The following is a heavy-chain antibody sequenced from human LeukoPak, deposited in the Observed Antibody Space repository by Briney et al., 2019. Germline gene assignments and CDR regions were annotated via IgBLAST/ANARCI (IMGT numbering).Heavy chain of an antibody. V-gene: IGHV3-30-3*01. CDR1: GFTFSSYA. D-gene: IGHD2-2*01. Sequence: PGGSLRLSCAASGFTFSSYAMHWVRQAPGKGLEWVAVIAYDGNNQYYADSVKGRFTISRDYSKNTLYLQMNSLRADDTAVYYCARVVCSGSSCYAYHFDSWGQGTLVTVSS. J-gene: IGHJ4*02. CDR2: IAYDGNNQ. CDR3: ARVVCSGSSCYAYHFDS.